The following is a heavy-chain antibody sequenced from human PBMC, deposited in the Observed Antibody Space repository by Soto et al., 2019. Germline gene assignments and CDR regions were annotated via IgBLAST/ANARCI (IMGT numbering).Heavy chain of an antibody. CDR2: ISAYNGNT. J-gene: IGHJ4*02. D-gene: IGHD1-26*01. CDR1: GYTFTRYG. CDR3: ARVDSGSYSGDY. V-gene: IGHV1-18*01. Sequence: ASVQVSCKASGYTFTRYGISWVRQAPGQGLEWMGWISAYNGNTNYAQKLQGRVTMTTDTSTSTAYMELRSLRSDDTAVYYCARVDSGSYSGDYWGQGTLVTVSS.